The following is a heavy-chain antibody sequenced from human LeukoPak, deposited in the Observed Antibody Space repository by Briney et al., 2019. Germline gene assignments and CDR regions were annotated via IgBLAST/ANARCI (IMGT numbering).Heavy chain of an antibody. D-gene: IGHD3-10*01. Sequence: SETLSLTCTVSDGSISSSSYYWGWIRQPPGKGLVWIGSIYYSGSTYYNPSLQSRVTISVDTSKNQFSLKLRSVTAADTAVYYCARSALPYYYGSGSYYHYFDYWGQGTLVTVSS. CDR3: ARSALPYYYGSGSYYHYFDY. V-gene: IGHV4-39*07. J-gene: IGHJ4*02. CDR2: IYYSGST. CDR1: DGSISSSSYY.